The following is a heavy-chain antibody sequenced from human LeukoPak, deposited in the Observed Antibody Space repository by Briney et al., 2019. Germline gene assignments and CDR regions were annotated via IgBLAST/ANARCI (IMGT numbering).Heavy chain of an antibody. Sequence: GGSLRLSCAASGFTFSDYYMSWIRQAPGKGLEWVSYISSSGSTIYYADSVKGRFTISRDNAKNSLYLQMNSLRAEDTAVYYCVLFGVVVPAVYYYMDVWGKGTTVTVSS. CDR3: VLFGVVVPAVYYYMDV. J-gene: IGHJ6*03. CDR2: ISSSGSTI. D-gene: IGHD2-2*01. V-gene: IGHV3-11*01. CDR1: GFTFSDYY.